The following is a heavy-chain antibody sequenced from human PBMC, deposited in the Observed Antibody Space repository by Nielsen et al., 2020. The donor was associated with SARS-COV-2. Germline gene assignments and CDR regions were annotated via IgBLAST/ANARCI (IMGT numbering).Heavy chain of an antibody. Sequence: GESLKISCAASGFSFSSYAMTWVRQAPGKGLEWVSSIGTTGDKTFYANSVKGRFTISRDNAKNSLYLQMNSLRAEDTAVYYCAREGVAAAGTADYYYGLDVWGQGTTVTVSS. D-gene: IGHD6-13*01. CDR3: AREGVAAAGTADYYYGLDV. CDR2: IGTTGDKT. CDR1: GFSFSSYA. J-gene: IGHJ6*02. V-gene: IGHV3-23*01.